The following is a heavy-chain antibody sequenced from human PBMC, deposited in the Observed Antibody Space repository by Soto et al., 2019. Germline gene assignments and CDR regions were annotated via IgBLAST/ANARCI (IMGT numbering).Heavy chain of an antibody. Sequence: QVQLVQSGAEVKKPGSPVKVSCKASGGTFSSYAISWVRQAPGQGLEWMGGIIPIFGTADYAQKFQGRVTITADESTSTAYMELSSLRSEDTAVYYCALHYGSGSNYYYYGMDVWGQGTTVTVSS. CDR3: ALHYGSGSNYYYYGMDV. CDR1: GGTFSSYA. V-gene: IGHV1-69*12. CDR2: IIPIFGTA. D-gene: IGHD3-10*01. J-gene: IGHJ6*02.